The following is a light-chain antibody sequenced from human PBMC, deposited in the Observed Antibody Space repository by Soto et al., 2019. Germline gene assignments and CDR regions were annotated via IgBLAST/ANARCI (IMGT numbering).Light chain of an antibody. Sequence: EIVLTQSPATLSLSPGERATLSCRASQSVSSYLAWYQQKPGQAPRLLIYDASNRATGIPARFSGSGSGTDFTLTISSLGPEDFAVSYCQQGGTFGGGTKVEIK. CDR2: DAS. CDR1: QSVSSY. CDR3: QQGGT. V-gene: IGKV3-11*01. J-gene: IGKJ4*01.